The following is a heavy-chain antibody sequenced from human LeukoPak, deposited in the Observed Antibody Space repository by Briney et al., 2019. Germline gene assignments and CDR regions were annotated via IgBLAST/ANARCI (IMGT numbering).Heavy chain of an antibody. CDR2: IYYSGST. Sequence: SETLSLTCTVSGGSISSGSYYWSWIRQPPGKGLEWIGYIYYSGSTNYNPSLKSRVTISVDTSKNQFFLKLSSVTAADTAVYYCARAGKGVRNWFDPWGQGTLVTVSS. CDR1: GGSISSGSYY. CDR3: ARAGKGVRNWFDP. J-gene: IGHJ5*02. D-gene: IGHD1-14*01. V-gene: IGHV4-61*01.